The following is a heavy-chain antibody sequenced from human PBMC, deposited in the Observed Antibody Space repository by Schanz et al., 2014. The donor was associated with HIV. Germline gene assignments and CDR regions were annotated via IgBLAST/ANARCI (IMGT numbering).Heavy chain of an antibody. J-gene: IGHJ6*02. D-gene: IGHD3-10*01. Sequence: QVQLVESGGGVVQPGRSLRLSCAASGFTFSTYGMYWVRQAPGKGLEWVAVIWYDGSNKYYADSVKGRFTISRDNSKNTLYVQMNSLRAEDTAVYYCARGSGPYYYYYGMDVWGQGTTVTVSS. CDR3: ARGSGPYYYYYGMDV. CDR2: IWYDGSNK. CDR1: GFTFSTYG. V-gene: IGHV3-33*01.